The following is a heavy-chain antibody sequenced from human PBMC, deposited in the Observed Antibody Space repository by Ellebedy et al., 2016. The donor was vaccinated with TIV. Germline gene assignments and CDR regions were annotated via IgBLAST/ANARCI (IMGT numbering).Heavy chain of an antibody. D-gene: IGHD3-10*01. CDR2: INPKSGGT. J-gene: IGHJ4*02. CDR3: ARAMIRGVVVPYFDY. V-gene: IGHV1-2*02. CDR1: GYTFTAYY. Sequence: ASVKVSCKASGYTFTAYYMHWVRQAPGQGLEWMGWINPKSGGTDYARQFQGRVTMTRDTSISTVYMELSRLRSDDTAVYYCARAMIRGVVVPYFDYWGQGPLVTVSS.